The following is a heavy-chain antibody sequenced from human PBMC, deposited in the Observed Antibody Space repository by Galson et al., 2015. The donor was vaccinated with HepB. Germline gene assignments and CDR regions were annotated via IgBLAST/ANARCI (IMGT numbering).Heavy chain of an antibody. J-gene: IGHJ4*02. V-gene: IGHV3-64D*06. CDR1: GFTFSSYA. CDR2: ISSNGGST. CDR3: VNSGMATSHFDY. D-gene: IGHD5-24*01. Sequence: LRLSCAASGFTFSSYAMHCVLQPPGKELEYVSAISSNGGSTYTSDSVKGRFTISRDNSKNTPYLQMSSLRAEDTAAYYCVNSGMATSHFDYWSQGTPVTVSS.